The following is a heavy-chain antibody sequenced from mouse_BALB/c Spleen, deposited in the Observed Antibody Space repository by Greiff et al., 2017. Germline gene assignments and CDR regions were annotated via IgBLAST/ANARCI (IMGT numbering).Heavy chain of an antibody. D-gene: IGHD2-12*01. Sequence: VQLHQSGAELAKPGASVKMSCKASGYTFTSYWMHWVKQRPGQGLEWIGYINPSTGYTEYNQKFKDKATLTADKSSSTAYMQLSSLTSEDSAVYYCARHYSRAMDYWGQGTSVTVSS. V-gene: IGHV1-7*01. CDR3: ARHYSRAMDY. CDR1: GYTFTSYW. CDR2: INPSTGYT. J-gene: IGHJ4*01.